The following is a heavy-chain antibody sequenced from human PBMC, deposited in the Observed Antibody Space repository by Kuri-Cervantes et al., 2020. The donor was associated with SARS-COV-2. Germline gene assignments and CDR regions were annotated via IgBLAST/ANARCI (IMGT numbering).Heavy chain of an antibody. CDR1: GYTFTGYY. D-gene: IGHD3-22*01. CDR2: INPNSGGR. V-gene: IGHV1-2*04. J-gene: IGHJ3*02. CDR3: AISTPFRRLVVISQGWAFDI. Sequence: ASVKVSCKASGYTFTGYYMHWVRQAPGQGLEWMGWINPNSGGRNYAQKLQGWVTMTRDTSISTVYMELSRLRSDDTTVYYCAISTPFRRLVVISQGWAFDIWGQGTMVTVSS.